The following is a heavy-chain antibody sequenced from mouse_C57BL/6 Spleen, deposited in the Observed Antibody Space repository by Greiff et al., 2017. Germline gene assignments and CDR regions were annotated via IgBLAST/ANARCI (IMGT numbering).Heavy chain of an antibody. J-gene: IGHJ4*01. CDR2: INPNNGGT. V-gene: IGHV1-26*01. CDR1: GYTFTDYY. Sequence: EVQLQQSGPELVKPGASVKISCKASGYTFTDYYMNWVKQSHGKSLEWIGDINPNNGGTSYNQKFKGKATLTVDKSSSTAYMELRSLTSEDSAVYYCARKRLYYCYDEAPPYAMDYWGQGTSVTVSS. CDR3: ARKRLYYCYDEAPPYAMDY. D-gene: IGHD2-2*01.